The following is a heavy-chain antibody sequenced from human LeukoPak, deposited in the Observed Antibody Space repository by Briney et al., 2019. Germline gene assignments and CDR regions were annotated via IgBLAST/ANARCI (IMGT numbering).Heavy chain of an antibody. CDR1: GLTFDDYA. J-gene: IGHJ3*02. D-gene: IGHD6-13*01. Sequence: ALRLSCAASGLTFDDYAMHWVRQAPGKGLEWVSGISWNSGSIGYADSVKGRFTISRDNAKNSLYLQMNSLRAEDTALYYCAKESRQQLDDAFDIWGQGTMVTVSS. V-gene: IGHV3-9*01. CDR3: AKESRQQLDDAFDI. CDR2: ISWNSGSI.